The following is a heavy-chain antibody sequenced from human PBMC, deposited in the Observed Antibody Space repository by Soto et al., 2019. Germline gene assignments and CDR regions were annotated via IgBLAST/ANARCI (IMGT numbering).Heavy chain of an antibody. CDR2: IYHSGST. D-gene: IGHD2-21*02. CDR3: VRDADETAIVPAPWLV. CDR1: GGSISSSHW. Sequence: QVHLQESGPGLVNPSGTLTLTCAVSGGSISSSHWWCWVRQAPGKGLEWIGEIYHSGSTNYNPSLKRRITLSVDKSKNPFSVNLSAVTAADTAVYYCVRDADETAIVPAPWLVWGRGTMVTVSS. J-gene: IGHJ6*02. V-gene: IGHV4-4*02.